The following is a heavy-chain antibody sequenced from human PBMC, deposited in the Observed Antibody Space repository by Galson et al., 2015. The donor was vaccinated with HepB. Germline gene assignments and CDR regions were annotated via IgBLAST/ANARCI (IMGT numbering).Heavy chain of an antibody. J-gene: IGHJ4*02. V-gene: IGHV3-23*01. CDR3: AKGRYASRSHFES. D-gene: IGHD3-16*01. CDR2: ISASGADT. CDR1: GFTFSNYA. Sequence: SLRLSCAASGFTFSNYAMSWVRQARGKGLEWVSTISASGADTKYAESGNGRFTISRDNANNPLSLQMTSPRDEDTALYFCAKGRYASRSHFESWGQGALVTVSS.